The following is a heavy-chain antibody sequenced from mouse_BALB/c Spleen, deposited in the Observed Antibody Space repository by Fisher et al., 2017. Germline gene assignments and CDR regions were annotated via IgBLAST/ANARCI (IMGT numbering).Heavy chain of an antibody. V-gene: IGHV1-4*01. Sequence: KFKGKATLTADKSSSTAYMQLSSLTSEDSAVYYCARSVTTAYYFDYWGQGTTLTVSS. CDR3: ARSVTTAYYFDY. D-gene: IGHD1-2*01. J-gene: IGHJ2*01.